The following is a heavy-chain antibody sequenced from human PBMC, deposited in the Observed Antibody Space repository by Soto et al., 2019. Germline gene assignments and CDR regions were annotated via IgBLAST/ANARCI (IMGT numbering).Heavy chain of an antibody. V-gene: IGHV1-3*01. CDR1: GYTLTNYA. Sequence: ASVKVCCKPSGYTLTNYAIHWVRQAAGQRLEWLAWIDPGSGHLTYSQKFQGRLTLTRDYSASTFYMDLSSLTSEDTAVYFCTRDLNGGNPFDYWGQGTLVTVSS. D-gene: IGHD2-8*01. CDR3: TRDLNGGNPFDY. CDR2: IDPGSGHL. J-gene: IGHJ4*01.